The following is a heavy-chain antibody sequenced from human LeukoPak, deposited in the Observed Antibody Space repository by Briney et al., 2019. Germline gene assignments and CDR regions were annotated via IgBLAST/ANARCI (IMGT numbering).Heavy chain of an antibody. CDR1: GGSFSGYY. CDR3: AWNHYMDV. Sequence: KTSETLSLTCAVYGGSFSGYYWSWIRQPPGKGLEWIGEINHSGSTNYNPSLKSRVTMPLDTSKNQFSLTLSSVTAADTAIYFCAWNHYMDVWGKGTAVTISS. V-gene: IGHV4-34*01. D-gene: IGHD1-1*01. CDR2: INHSGST. J-gene: IGHJ6*03.